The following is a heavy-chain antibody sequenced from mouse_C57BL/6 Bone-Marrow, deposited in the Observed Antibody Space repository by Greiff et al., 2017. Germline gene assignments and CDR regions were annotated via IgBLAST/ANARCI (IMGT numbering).Heavy chain of an antibody. Sequence: QVQLQQSGPELVKPGASVKISCKASGYTFTSYWITWVKQRPGQGLEWIGDIYPGSGSTNYNEKFKSKATLTVDTSSSTAYMQLSSLTSEDSAVYYCARKGIYYGNYVEAYWGQGTLVTVSA. V-gene: IGHV1-55*01. CDR1: GYTFTSYW. CDR2: IYPGSGST. CDR3: ARKGIYYGNYVEAY. D-gene: IGHD2-1*01. J-gene: IGHJ3*01.